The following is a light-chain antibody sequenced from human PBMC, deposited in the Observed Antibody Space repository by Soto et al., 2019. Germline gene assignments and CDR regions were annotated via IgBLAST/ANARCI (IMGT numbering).Light chain of an antibody. Sequence: AIQMTQSPSSLSASVGDRVIITCRASQAIRNDLGWYQQKPGKAPKILIYTASTLQSGVPSRFSGSGSGADFTLTIRSLQPEDSATYYCLHDYSYPRTFGQGTKVEIK. CDR2: TAS. V-gene: IGKV1-6*01. CDR1: QAIRND. CDR3: LHDYSYPRT. J-gene: IGKJ1*01.